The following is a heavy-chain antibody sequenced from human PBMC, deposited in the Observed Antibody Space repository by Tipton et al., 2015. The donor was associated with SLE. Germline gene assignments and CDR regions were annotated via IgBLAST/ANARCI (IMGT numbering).Heavy chain of an antibody. CDR2: INHSGST. D-gene: IGHD2-2*01. V-gene: IGHV4-38-2*02. J-gene: IGHJ3*02. CDR1: GYSISSGYY. Sequence: TLSLTCTVSGYSISSGYYWSWIRQTPGKGLEWIGEINHSGSTNYNPSLKSRVTISVDRSKNQFSLKLSSVTAADTAVYYCARGGGYCSSTSCKEDAFDIWGQGTMVTVSS. CDR3: ARGGGYCSSTSCKEDAFDI.